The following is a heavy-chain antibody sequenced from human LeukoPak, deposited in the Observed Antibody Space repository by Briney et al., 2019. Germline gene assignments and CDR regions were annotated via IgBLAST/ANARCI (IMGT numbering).Heavy chain of an antibody. D-gene: IGHD3-9*01. CDR1: GYTFTSYY. CDR3: ARVGGDYDILTGYFGY. J-gene: IGHJ4*02. Sequence: ASVKVSCKASGYTFTSYYMHWVRQAPGQGLEWMGIINPSGGSTSYAQKFQGRVTMTRDMSTSTVYMELSSLRSEDTAVYYCARVGGDYDILTGYFGYWGQGTLVTVSS. V-gene: IGHV1-46*01. CDR2: INPSGGST.